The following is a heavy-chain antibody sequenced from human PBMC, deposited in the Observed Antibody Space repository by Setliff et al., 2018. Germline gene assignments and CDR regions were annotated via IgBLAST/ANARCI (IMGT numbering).Heavy chain of an antibody. Sequence: ASVKVSCKASGYMFPSYDFNWVRQAPGQGLEWMGWISAYNGNTNYAQKLQGRVTMTTDTSTSTAYMELRSLRSDDTAVYYCARDLVGYCSGGSCYDWDYWGQGTLVTVSS. J-gene: IGHJ4*02. CDR3: ARDLVGYCSGGSCYDWDY. D-gene: IGHD2-15*01. CDR2: ISAYNGNT. CDR1: GYMFPSYD. V-gene: IGHV1-18*01.